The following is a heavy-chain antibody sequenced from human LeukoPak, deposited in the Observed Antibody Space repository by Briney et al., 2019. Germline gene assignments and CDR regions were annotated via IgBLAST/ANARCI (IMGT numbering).Heavy chain of an antibody. CDR1: GFTFSSYG. CDR2: ISYDGSNK. CDR3: ARSRVHYYGSGIPNWFDP. D-gene: IGHD3-10*01. Sequence: PGGSLRLSCAASGFTFSSYGMHWVRQAPGKGLEWVAVISYDGSNKYYADSVKGRFTISRDNSKNTLYLQMNSLRAEDTAVYYCARSRVHYYGSGIPNWFDPWGQGTLVTVSS. V-gene: IGHV3-30*03. J-gene: IGHJ5*02.